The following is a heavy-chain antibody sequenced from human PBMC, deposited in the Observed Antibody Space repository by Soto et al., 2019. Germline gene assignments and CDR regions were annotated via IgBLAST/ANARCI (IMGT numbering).Heavy chain of an antibody. CDR1: GYNFASYW. D-gene: IGHD2-2*01. CDR3: ARRYCSSASCPRNYYGMDV. CDR2: IDPIDSYT. Sequence: PGESLKISCQGSGYNFASYWISWVRQMPGEGLEWMGRIDPIDSYTNYSPSFQGHVTISADKSISTAYLQWSSLKASDTAMYYCARRYCSSASCPRNYYGMDVWGQGTTVTVSS. J-gene: IGHJ6*02. V-gene: IGHV5-10-1*01.